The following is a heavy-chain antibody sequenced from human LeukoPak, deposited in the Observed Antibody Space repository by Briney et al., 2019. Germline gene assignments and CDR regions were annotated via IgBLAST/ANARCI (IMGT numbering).Heavy chain of an antibody. J-gene: IGHJ3*01. CDR1: GFTLSHYW. D-gene: IGHD6-19*01. Sequence: GGSLRLSWEASGFTLSHYWVHWVRQVPGEGLFLVSRLNGEGTTTTYADPVKGRFTISRDNAKNTVFLQMNSLRDDDTAVYYCAREPSGGWTLNAFDLWGQGTMLIVSS. CDR2: LNGEGTTT. V-gene: IGHV3-74*03. CDR3: AREPSGGWTLNAFDL.